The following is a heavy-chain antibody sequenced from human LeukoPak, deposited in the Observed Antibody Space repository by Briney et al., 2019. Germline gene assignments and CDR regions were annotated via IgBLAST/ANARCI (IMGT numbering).Heavy chain of an antibody. CDR3: AHISRRTVTTLGFDY. V-gene: IGHV2-5*02. Sequence: SGPALVKPTQTLTLTCTFSGFSLSTSGVGVGWIRQPPGKALEWLALIYWDDDKRYSPSLKSRLTITKDTSKNQVVLTMTNMDPVGTATYYCAHISRRTVTTLGFDYWGQGTLVTVSS. CDR1: GFSLSTSGVG. CDR2: IYWDDDK. D-gene: IGHD4-17*01. J-gene: IGHJ4*02.